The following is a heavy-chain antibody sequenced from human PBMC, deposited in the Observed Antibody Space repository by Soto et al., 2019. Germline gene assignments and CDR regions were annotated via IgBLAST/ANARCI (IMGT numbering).Heavy chain of an antibody. Sequence: QVQLVQSGAEVKKPGSSVKVSCKASGGTFSSYTITWVRQAPGQGLEWMGRIIPSLGIANYAQKFQGRVTITADKSTVTAYLELSSLRSEDTAVYYCLNIPHYWGQGTLVTVSS. CDR1: GGTFSSYT. J-gene: IGHJ4*02. CDR3: LNIPHY. V-gene: IGHV1-69*02. CDR2: IIPSLGIA.